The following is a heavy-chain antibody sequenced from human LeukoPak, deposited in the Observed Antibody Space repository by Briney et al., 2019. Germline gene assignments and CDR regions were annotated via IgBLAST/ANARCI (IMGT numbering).Heavy chain of an antibody. Sequence: SETLSLTCTVSGGSISDYYWSWIRQPPGKGLEWIGYIYYSGSTSYNPSLKSRVTISVDTSKNQFSLKLRSVTAADTAVYYCASYYRGASDYWGQGTLVTVSS. CDR2: IYYSGST. CDR1: GGSISDYY. J-gene: IGHJ4*02. D-gene: IGHD3-10*01. V-gene: IGHV4-59*01. CDR3: ASYYRGASDY.